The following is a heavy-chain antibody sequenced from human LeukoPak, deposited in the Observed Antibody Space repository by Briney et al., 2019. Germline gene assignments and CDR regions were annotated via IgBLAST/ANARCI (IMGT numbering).Heavy chain of an antibody. Sequence: SETLSLTCTVSGGSISSGGYYWSWIRQHPGKGLEWIGYIYYSGSTYYNPSLKSRVTISVDTSKNQFSLKLSSVTAADTAVYYCAGEDMITFGGPDYWGQGTLVTVSS. D-gene: IGHD3-16*01. CDR3: AGEDMITFGGPDY. CDR2: IYYSGST. J-gene: IGHJ4*02. V-gene: IGHV4-31*03. CDR1: GGSISSGGYY.